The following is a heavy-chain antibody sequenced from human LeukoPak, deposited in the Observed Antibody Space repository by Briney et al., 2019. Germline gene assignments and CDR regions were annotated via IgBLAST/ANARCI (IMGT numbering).Heavy chain of an antibody. Sequence: GESLKISCKASGYTFTGYYMHWVRQAPGQGLEWMGWINPNSGGTNYAQKFQGRVTMTRDTSISTAYMELSRLRSDDTAVYYCARRGMGGSGSYYNRVYYYYYMDVWGKGTTVTVSS. J-gene: IGHJ6*03. CDR2: INPNSGGT. CDR3: ARRGMGGSGSYYNRVYYYYYMDV. CDR1: GYTFTGYY. D-gene: IGHD3-10*01. V-gene: IGHV1-2*02.